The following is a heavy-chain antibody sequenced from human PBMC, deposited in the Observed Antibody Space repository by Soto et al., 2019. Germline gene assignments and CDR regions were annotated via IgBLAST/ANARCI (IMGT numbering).Heavy chain of an antibody. V-gene: IGHV4-4*07. D-gene: IGHD1-26*01. CDR3: ARARIVGPNKWFDP. Sequence: SETLSLTCTVSGGSISSYYWSWIRQPAGKGLEWIGRIYTSGSTNYNPSLKSRVTMSVDTSKNQFSLKLSSVTAADTAVYYCARARIVGPNKWFDPWGQGTLVTVSS. CDR1: GGSISSYY. J-gene: IGHJ5*02. CDR2: IYTSGST.